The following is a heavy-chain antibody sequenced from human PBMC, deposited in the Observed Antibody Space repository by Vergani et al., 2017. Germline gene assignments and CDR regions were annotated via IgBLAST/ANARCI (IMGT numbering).Heavy chain of an antibody. Sequence: EVQLVESGGGLVKPGGSLRLSCAASGFTVSSNYMSWVRQAPGKGLEWVSVIYSGGSTYYADSVKGRFTISRDNSKNTLYLQMNSLRAEDTAVYYCARDLTGNPDFDYWGQGTLVTVSS. CDR3: ARDLTGNPDFDY. V-gene: IGHV3-66*02. D-gene: IGHD1-20*01. CDR2: IYSGGST. CDR1: GFTVSSNY. J-gene: IGHJ4*02.